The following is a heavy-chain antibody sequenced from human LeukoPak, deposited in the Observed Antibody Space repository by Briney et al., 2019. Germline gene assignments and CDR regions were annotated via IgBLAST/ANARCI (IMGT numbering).Heavy chain of an antibody. Sequence: ASVKVSCKAAGYTLTSRNMHWVRQAPGQGLEWMGIFDPRGDSTSHAQKFQGRITMTRDTSAGTDYMELSSLRSEDAAVYYCATDSNWSLDYWDQGTLVTVSS. CDR3: ATDSNWSLDY. J-gene: IGHJ4*02. CDR1: GYTLTSRN. D-gene: IGHD6-13*01. V-gene: IGHV1-46*01. CDR2: FDPRGDST.